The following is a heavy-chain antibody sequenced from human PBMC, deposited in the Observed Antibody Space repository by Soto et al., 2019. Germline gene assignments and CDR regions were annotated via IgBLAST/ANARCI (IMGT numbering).Heavy chain of an antibody. Sequence: QLQLQESGPGLVKPSETLSLTCTVSGGSISSRSHYWGWIRQSPGKHLEWIGSSFYRGSTHYNPSLKTRVTISVDTSKNQVFLKLYSVTAADTALYYCATADGFGVVTPFFEYWGQGILVTVSS. D-gene: IGHD3-3*01. CDR2: SFYRGST. CDR1: GGSISSRSHY. CDR3: ATADGFGVVTPFFEY. V-gene: IGHV4-39*01. J-gene: IGHJ4*02.